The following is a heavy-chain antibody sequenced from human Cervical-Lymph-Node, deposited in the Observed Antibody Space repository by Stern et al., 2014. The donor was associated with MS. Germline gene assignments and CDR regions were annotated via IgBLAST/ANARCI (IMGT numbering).Heavy chain of an antibody. J-gene: IGHJ4*02. V-gene: IGHV3-23*04. CDR1: GFTFSNFA. CDR3: ARNTEYYDPVGHFDH. Sequence: VQLVQSGGGLVQPGGSLRLSCEASGFTFSNFAMNWVRQPAGKGLEWVSALSVSGDSTFYAASAKGRFTISRDNSKNTLYLQMNSLRAEDTAVYFCARNTEYYDPVGHFDHWGQGALVTVSS. D-gene: IGHD3-22*01. CDR2: LSVSGDST.